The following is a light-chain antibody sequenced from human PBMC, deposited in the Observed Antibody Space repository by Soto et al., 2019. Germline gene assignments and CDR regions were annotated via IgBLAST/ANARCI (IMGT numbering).Light chain of an antibody. Sequence: EFVLTESPGTLSLSPGAGATLSCGASQTVRNNYLAWHQQKPDHAPRLLIYDASSRATGIPDRLSGGGSGTDFTLTSSRLEPEDFAVYYCQQYGSSGTFGQGTKV. CDR1: QTVRNNY. CDR2: DAS. V-gene: IGKV3-20*01. CDR3: QQYGSSGT. J-gene: IGKJ1*01.